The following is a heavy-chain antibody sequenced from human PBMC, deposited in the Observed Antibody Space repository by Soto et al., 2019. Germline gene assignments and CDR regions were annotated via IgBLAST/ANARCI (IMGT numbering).Heavy chain of an antibody. CDR2: IIPIFGTA. CDR3: ARDGIAAAGAAGDYFDY. J-gene: IGHJ4*02. V-gene: IGHV1-69*01. D-gene: IGHD6-13*01. CDR1: GGTFSSYA. Sequence: QVQLVQSGAEVKKPGSSVKVSCKASGGTFSSYAISWVRQAPGQGLEWMGGIIPIFGTANYAQKFQGRVTITADESTSTAYMELSSLRSEDTAVYYCARDGIAAAGAAGDYFDYWGQGTLATVSS.